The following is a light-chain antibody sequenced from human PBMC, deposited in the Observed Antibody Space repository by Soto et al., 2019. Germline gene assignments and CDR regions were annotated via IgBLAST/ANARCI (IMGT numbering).Light chain of an antibody. CDR3: QQYNNWPPIT. CDR1: QSVRTY. Sequence: EIVLTQSPVTLSLAPGEGATLSCRASQSVRTYLAWYQVKPGQAPRLLIYDASTRATGIPARFSGSGSGTEFTLTISSLQSEDFAVYYCQQYNNWPPITFGQGTR. CDR2: DAS. V-gene: IGKV3-15*01. J-gene: IGKJ5*01.